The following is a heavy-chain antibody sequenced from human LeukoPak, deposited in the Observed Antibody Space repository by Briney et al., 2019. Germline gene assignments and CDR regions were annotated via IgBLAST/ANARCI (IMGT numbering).Heavy chain of an antibody. J-gene: IGHJ4*02. CDR2: INHSGST. V-gene: IGHV4-34*01. D-gene: IGHD3-10*01. CDR3: ARGRGVQDY. CDR1: GGSFSGYY. Sequence: SETQSLTCAVYGGSFSGYYWSWIRQPPGKGLEWIGEINHSGSTNYNPSLKSRVTISVDTSKNQFSLKLSSVTAADTAVYYCARGRGVQDYWGQGTLVTVSS.